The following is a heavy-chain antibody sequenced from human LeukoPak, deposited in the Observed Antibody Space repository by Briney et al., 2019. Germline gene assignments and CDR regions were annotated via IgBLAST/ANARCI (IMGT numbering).Heavy chain of an antibody. J-gene: IGHJ4*02. D-gene: IGHD2-21*02. Sequence: GGSLRLSCAASGFTFSSYAMSWVRQAPGKGLEWVSAISGSGGSTYYADSVKGRFTISRDNSKNTLYLQMNSLRAGDTAVYYCAKDGDCGGDCYRYFDYWGQGTLVTVSS. CDR3: AKDGDCGGDCYRYFDY. CDR1: GFTFSSYA. V-gene: IGHV3-23*01. CDR2: ISGSGGST.